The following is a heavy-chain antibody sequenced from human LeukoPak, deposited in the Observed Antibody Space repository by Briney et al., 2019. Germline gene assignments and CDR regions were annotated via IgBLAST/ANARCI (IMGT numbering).Heavy chain of an antibody. Sequence: SETLSLTCTVSGGSISSDSYYWGWIRQPPGKGLEWIGSIHYSGSTYYSPSLKSRVTISVDTSKNQFSLNLSSVTAADTAVYYCAKDGTFTYYYGSGSYSDYWGQGTLVTVSS. V-gene: IGHV4-39*02. D-gene: IGHD3-10*01. J-gene: IGHJ4*02. CDR1: GGSISSDSYY. CDR2: IHYSGST. CDR3: AKDGTFTYYYGSGSYSDY.